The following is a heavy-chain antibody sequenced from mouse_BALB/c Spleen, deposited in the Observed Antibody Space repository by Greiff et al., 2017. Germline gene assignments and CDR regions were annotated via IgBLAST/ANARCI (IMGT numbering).Heavy chain of an antibody. V-gene: IGHV7-3*02. J-gene: IGHJ2*01. D-gene: IGHD4-1*01. Sequence: EVKLMESGGGLVQPGGSLRLSCATSGFTFTDYYMSWVRQPPGKALEWLGFIRNKANGYTTEYSASVKGRFTISRDNSQSILYLQMNTLRAEDSATYYCARDIGTGTLDYWGQGTTLTVSS. CDR1: GFTFTDYY. CDR2: IRNKANGYTT. CDR3: ARDIGTGTLDY.